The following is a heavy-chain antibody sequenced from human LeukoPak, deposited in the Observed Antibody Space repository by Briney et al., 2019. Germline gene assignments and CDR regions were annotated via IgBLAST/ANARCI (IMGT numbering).Heavy chain of an antibody. CDR2: INHSGST. D-gene: IGHD6-13*01. CDR3: ARVIAAAGSG. V-gene: IGHV4-34*01. CDR1: GGSFSGYY. J-gene: IGHJ4*02. Sequence: PSETLSLTCAVYGGSFSGYYWSWIRQPPGKGLEWIGEINHSGSTNYNPSLKSRVTISVDTSKNQFSLKLSSVTAADTAVYYCARVIAAAGSGWGQGTLVTVSS.